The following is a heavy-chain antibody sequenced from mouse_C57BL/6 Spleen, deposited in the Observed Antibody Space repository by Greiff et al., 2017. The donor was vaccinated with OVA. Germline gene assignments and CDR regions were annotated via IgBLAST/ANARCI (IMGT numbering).Heavy chain of an antibody. D-gene: IGHD1-1*01. CDR2: IDPEDGET. Sequence: EVKLQESGAELVKPGASVKLSCTASGFNIKDYYMHWVKQRTEQGLEWIGRIDPEDGETKYAPKFQGKATITADTSSNTAYLQLSSLTSEDTAVYYCASNYGSSPWFAYWGQGTLVTVSA. CDR1: GFNIKDYY. CDR3: ASNYGSSPWFAY. J-gene: IGHJ3*01. V-gene: IGHV14-2*01.